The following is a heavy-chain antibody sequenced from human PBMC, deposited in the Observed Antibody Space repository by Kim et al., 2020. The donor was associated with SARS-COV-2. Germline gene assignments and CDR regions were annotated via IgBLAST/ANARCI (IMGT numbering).Heavy chain of an antibody. V-gene: IGHV3-21*01. CDR3: ARERSYSSSWCGNWFDP. D-gene: IGHD6-13*01. J-gene: IGHJ5*02. CDR1: GFTFSSYS. Sequence: GGSLRLSCAASGFTFSSYSMNWVRQAPGKGLEWVSSISSSSSYIYYADSVKGRFTISRDNAKNSLYLQMNSLRAEDTAVYYCARERSYSSSWCGNWFDPWGQGTLVTVSS. CDR2: ISSSSSYI.